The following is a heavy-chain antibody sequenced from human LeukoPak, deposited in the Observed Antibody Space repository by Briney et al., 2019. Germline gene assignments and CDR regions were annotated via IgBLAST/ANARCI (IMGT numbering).Heavy chain of an antibody. V-gene: IGHV3-30-3*01. CDR1: GFTFSSYA. Sequence: PGGSLRLSCAASGFTFSSYAMHWVRQAPGKGLEWVAVISYDGSNKYYADSVKGRFTISRDNSKNTLYLQMNSLRAEDTAVYYCARDRVLDCSSTSCPRAFDIWGQGTMVTVSS. CDR2: ISYDGSNK. CDR3: ARDRVLDCSSTSCPRAFDI. J-gene: IGHJ3*02. D-gene: IGHD2-2*01.